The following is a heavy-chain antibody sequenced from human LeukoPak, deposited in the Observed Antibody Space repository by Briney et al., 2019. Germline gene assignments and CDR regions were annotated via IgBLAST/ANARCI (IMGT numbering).Heavy chain of an antibody. J-gene: IGHJ1*01. Sequence: QPGGSLRLSCAASGFTFSSYAMSWVRQAPGKGLEWVSAISGSGGSTYYADSVKGRFTISRDNSKNTLYLQMNSLRAEDTAVYYCAKEPQGYYDSSGYYGPKGYFQHWGQGTLVTVSS. V-gene: IGHV3-23*01. CDR3: AKEPQGYYDSSGYYGPKGYFQH. CDR1: GFTFSSYA. D-gene: IGHD3-22*01. CDR2: ISGSGGST.